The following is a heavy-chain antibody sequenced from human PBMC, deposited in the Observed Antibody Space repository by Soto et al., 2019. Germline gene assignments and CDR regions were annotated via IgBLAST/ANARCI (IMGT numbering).Heavy chain of an antibody. V-gene: IGHV4-34*01. Sequence: QVQLQQWGAGLLKTSETLSVTCAVYGGSFSGYYWSWIRQPPGKGLEWIGEIGHGGGTIYNPSLETRVTISEDSSNNQFSLKVNSVTAADTAVYYCARHGGYYFDYWGQVPPVTVSS. CDR2: IGHGGGT. CDR1: GGSFSGYY. D-gene: IGHD3-16*01. CDR3: ARHGGYYFDY. J-gene: IGHJ4*02.